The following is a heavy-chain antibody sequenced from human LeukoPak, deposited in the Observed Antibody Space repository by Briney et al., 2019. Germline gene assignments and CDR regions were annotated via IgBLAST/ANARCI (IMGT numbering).Heavy chain of an antibody. CDR3: ARRLRTSTSGILHHDAYDI. V-gene: IGHV4-4*09. Sequence: KPSETLSLTCTVSGAFFSDYFWGWIRRPPGMGLEWIGHIYGSPTYNPSFQSRVIISDGTSHNQVSLKLHSVTAADTAIYYCARRLRTSTSGILHHDAYDIWGQGIEVLVSS. J-gene: IGHJ3*02. D-gene: IGHD1-1*01. CDR2: IYGSP. CDR1: GAFFSDYF.